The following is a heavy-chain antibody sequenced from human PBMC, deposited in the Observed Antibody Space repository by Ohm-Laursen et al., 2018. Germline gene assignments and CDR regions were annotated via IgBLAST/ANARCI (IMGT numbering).Heavy chain of an antibody. D-gene: IGHD2-8*02. CDR1: GGSISSGGYY. CDR2: IYYSGST. Sequence: SETLSLTCTVSGGSISSGGYYWSWIRQPPGKGLEWIGYIYYSGSTNYNPSLKSRVTISVDTSKNQFSLKLSSVTAADTAVYYCARDLIAYCTATSCDNFGMDVWGQGTTVTVSS. J-gene: IGHJ6*02. V-gene: IGHV4-61*08. CDR3: ARDLIAYCTATSCDNFGMDV.